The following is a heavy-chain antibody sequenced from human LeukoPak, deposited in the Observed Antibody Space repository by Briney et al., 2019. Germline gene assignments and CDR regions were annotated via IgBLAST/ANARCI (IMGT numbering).Heavy chain of an antibody. D-gene: IGHD3-3*01. CDR2: ISSNGGST. J-gene: IGHJ4*02. V-gene: IGHV3-64D*09. Sequence: GGSLRLSCSASGFTFSSYGIHWVRQAPGKGREYVSPISSNGGSTYYADSVKGRFTISRDNSKNTLYLQMSSLRAEDTAVYYCVKRKSIFGVVIDYYFDYWGQGTLVTVSS. CDR3: VKRKSIFGVVIDYYFDY. CDR1: GFTFSSYG.